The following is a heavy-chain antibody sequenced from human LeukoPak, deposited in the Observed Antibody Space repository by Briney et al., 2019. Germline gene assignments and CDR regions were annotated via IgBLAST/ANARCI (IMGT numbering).Heavy chain of an antibody. D-gene: IGHD2-2*01. J-gene: IGHJ5*02. V-gene: IGHV3-23*01. Sequence: GGSLRLSCAASGFTFSSYAMSWVRQAPGKGLEWVSAISGSGGSTYYADSVKGRFTISRDNSKNTLYLQMNSLRAEDTAVYYCARGVVVPGYGNWFDPWGQGTLVTVSS. CDR1: GFTFSSYA. CDR3: ARGVVVPGYGNWFDP. CDR2: ISGSGGST.